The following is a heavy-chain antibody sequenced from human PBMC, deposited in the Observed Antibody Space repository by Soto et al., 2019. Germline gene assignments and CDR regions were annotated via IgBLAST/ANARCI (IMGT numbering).Heavy chain of an antibody. D-gene: IGHD6-13*01. CDR2: INHSGST. Sequence: PSETLSLTCAAYGGSFSGYYWSWIRRPPGKGLEWIGEINHSGSTNYNPSLKSRVTISVDTSKNQFSLKLSSVTAADTAVYYCARRGRVYSSSWRPYNWFDPWGQGTLVTVS. V-gene: IGHV4-34*01. CDR3: ARRGRVYSSSWRPYNWFDP. J-gene: IGHJ5*02. CDR1: GGSFSGYY.